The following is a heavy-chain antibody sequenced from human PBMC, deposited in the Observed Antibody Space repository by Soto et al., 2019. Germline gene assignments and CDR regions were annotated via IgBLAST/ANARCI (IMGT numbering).Heavy chain of an antibody. J-gene: IGHJ5*02. D-gene: IGHD3-3*01. Sequence: QVQLMQSGAEVQEPGASVKVSCKASGYTFTDYGISWVRQAPGQGLEWMGWISPSNGYTTYAQNFQDRVTMTTDTSTRTAYMELRSLKFEDTAMYYCARNHFDFRSVHSVYWLDPWGPGTLVTVSS. CDR2: ISPSNGYT. CDR1: GYTFTDYG. V-gene: IGHV1-18*01. CDR3: ARNHFDFRSVHSVYWLDP.